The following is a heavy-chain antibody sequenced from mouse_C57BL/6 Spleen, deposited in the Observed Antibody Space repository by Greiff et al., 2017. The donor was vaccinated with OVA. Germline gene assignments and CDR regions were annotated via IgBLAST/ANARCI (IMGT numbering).Heavy chain of an antibody. D-gene: IGHD1-1*01. Sequence: EVHLVESGGGLVKPGGSLKLSCAASGFTFSSYTMSWVRQTPEKRLEWVATISGGGGNTYYPDSVKGRFTISRDNAKNTLYLQMSSLRSEDTALYYCARHAFITTVVATRGYFDYWGQGTTLTVSS. CDR3: ARHAFITTVVATRGYFDY. J-gene: IGHJ2*01. CDR1: GFTFSSYT. V-gene: IGHV5-9*01. CDR2: ISGGGGNT.